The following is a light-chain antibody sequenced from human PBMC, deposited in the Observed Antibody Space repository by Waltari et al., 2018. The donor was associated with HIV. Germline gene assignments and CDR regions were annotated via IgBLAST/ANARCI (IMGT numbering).Light chain of an antibody. Sequence: TQSPSFLSASVGDRVTIACRASQGISTFLAWYQQKPGKAPNLLIYAASTLQSGVPSRFSGSGSGTEFTLTISSLQPEDFATYYCEQLNSYPLTFGGGTKVEIK. V-gene: IGKV1-9*01. CDR2: AAS. J-gene: IGKJ4*01. CDR1: QGISTF. CDR3: EQLNSYPLT.